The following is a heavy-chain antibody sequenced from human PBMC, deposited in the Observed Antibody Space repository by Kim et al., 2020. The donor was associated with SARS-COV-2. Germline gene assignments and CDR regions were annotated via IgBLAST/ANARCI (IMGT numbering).Heavy chain of an antibody. D-gene: IGHD2-21*01. J-gene: IGHJ3*02. CDR1: GFTFSSYA. Sequence: GGSLRLSCAASGFTFSSYAMSWVRQAPGKGLEWVSAISGSGGRTYYADSVKGRFTISRDNSKITLYLQMNSLRAEDTAVYYCAKDPPPPYCGGDCLRSDAFDIWGQGTMVTVSS. CDR2: ISGSGGRT. V-gene: IGHV3-23*01. CDR3: AKDPPPPYCGGDCLRSDAFDI.